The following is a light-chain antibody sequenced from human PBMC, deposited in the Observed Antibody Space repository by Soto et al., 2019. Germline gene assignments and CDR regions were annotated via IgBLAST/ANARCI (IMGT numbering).Light chain of an antibody. CDR3: AAWDATLNGL. V-gene: IGLV1-44*01. CDR1: SSNIGSNT. Sequence: QSVLTQPPSASGTPGQRVTISCSGSSSNIGSNTVNWYQQVPGTAPKLLNYSNNQRPSGVPDRFSGSKSGTSASLAISGLQSEDEADYYCAAWDATLNGLFGGGTKLTVL. CDR2: SNN. J-gene: IGLJ2*01.